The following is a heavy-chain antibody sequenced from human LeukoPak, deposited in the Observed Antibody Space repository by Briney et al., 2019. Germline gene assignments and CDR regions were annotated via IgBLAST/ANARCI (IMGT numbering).Heavy chain of an antibody. D-gene: IGHD4-17*01. CDR1: GFTFSSYA. V-gene: IGHV3-30-3*01. J-gene: IGHJ5*02. CDR3: ARGHDYGDYENWFDP. Sequence: GGSLRLSCAASGFTFSSYAMHWVRQAPGKGLEWVALISYDGVNKYYADSVKGRFTISRDNSNNALYLQMNSLRPEDTAIYYCARGHDYGDYENWFDPWGQGTLVTVSS. CDR2: ISYDGVNK.